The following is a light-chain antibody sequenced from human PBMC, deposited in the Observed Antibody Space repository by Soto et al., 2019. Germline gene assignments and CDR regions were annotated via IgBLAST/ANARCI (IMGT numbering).Light chain of an antibody. V-gene: IGKV3-15*01. CDR2: GTS. CDR3: QQYNSWPLT. CDR1: QSVISN. J-gene: IGKJ4*01. Sequence: EIVMMQSPATLSVSPGERATLSCRASQSVISNVAWYQQKPGQAPRLLIYGTSTRATGVPARFSGSGSGTEVTLTISNLQSEDSAVYSCQQYNSWPLTFGGGTKVEIK.